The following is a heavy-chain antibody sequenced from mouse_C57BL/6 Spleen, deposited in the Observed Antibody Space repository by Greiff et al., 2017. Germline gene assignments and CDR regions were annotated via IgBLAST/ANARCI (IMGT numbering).Heavy chain of an antibody. CDR2: IYPGDGDT. CDR1: GYSFSSSW. Sequence: QVQLQQSGPELVKPGASVKISCKASGYSFSSSWLNWVKQRPGKGLEGIGRIYPGDGDTNYNGKFKGKATLTADKSSSTAYMQLGSLTSEDSAVYFSAGSLYARDYWGQGTSVTVSS. CDR3: AGSLYARDY. J-gene: IGHJ4*01. V-gene: IGHV1-82*01. D-gene: IGHD6-2*01.